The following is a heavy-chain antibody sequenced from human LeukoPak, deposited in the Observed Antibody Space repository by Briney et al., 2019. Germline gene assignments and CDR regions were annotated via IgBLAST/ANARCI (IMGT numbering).Heavy chain of an antibody. CDR3: ARGLGYCSGGSCPRRAFDI. Sequence: GGSLRLSCAASGFTFSDYYMSWIRQAPGKGLEGVSFISSSGRTIYYADSMKGRFTISRDNDLQMNSLRAEDTAVYYCARGLGYCSGGSCPRRAFDIWGQGTVVTVSS. D-gene: IGHD2-15*01. V-gene: IGHV3-11*01. J-gene: IGHJ3*02. CDR1: GFTFSDYY. CDR2: ISSSGRTI.